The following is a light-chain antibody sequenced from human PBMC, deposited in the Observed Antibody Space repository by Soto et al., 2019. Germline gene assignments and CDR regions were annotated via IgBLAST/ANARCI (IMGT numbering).Light chain of an antibody. CDR3: QQRSSWPLT. J-gene: IGKJ4*01. CDR1: QSVGNN. V-gene: IGKV3-11*01. Sequence: IVLPKSPGTLSLSQGERATLSCRASQSVGNNLAWYQQKPGQAPRLLIYGAYTRATGIPARFSGSGSGTDFTLTISSLEPEDLALYFCQQRSSWPLTFGGGTKVDIK. CDR2: GAY.